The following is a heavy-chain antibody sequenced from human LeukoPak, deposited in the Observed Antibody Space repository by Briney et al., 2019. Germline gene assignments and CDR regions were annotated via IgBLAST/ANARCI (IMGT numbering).Heavy chain of an antibody. J-gene: IGHJ4*02. CDR2: IIPILGIA. V-gene: IGHV1-69*04. D-gene: IGHD3-22*01. CDR3: ARDPYDSSGYYFLYYFDY. Sequence: SVKVSCKASGGTFSSYAISWVRQAPGQGLEWMGRIIPILGIANYAQKFQGRVTITADKSTSTAYMEPGSLRSEDTAVYYCARDPYDSSGYYFLYYFDYWGQGTLVTVSS. CDR1: GGTFSSYA.